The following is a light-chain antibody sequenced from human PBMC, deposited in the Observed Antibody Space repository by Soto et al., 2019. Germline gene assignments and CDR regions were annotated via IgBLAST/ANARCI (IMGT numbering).Light chain of an antibody. V-gene: IGLV2-14*02. CDR2: EDT. Sequence: QSALTQPASVSGSPAQSITISCTGTSSDVGNYNLVSWYQHHPGKAPKLIIYEDTKRPSGVSDRFSGAKSGNTASLTISGLQSEDEADYYCATWDDSLNGLYVFGPGTKLTVL. CDR3: ATWDDSLNGLYV. J-gene: IGLJ1*01. CDR1: SSDVGNYNL.